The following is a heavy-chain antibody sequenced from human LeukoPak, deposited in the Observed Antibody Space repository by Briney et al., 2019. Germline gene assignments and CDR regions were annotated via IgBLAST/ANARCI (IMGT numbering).Heavy chain of an antibody. CDR2: INQDGTEK. V-gene: IGHV3-7*03. CDR1: GFTFGTFW. Sequence: GGSLRLSCAASGFTFGTFWMSWVRQAPGKGLEWVANINQDGTEKHYVDSVKGRFTISRDNGKKSLYLQMNSLRAEDTAVYYCARDSRCSNQDWGGQGTLVTVSS. D-gene: IGHD3-9*01. J-gene: IGHJ4*02. CDR3: ARDSRCSNQDW.